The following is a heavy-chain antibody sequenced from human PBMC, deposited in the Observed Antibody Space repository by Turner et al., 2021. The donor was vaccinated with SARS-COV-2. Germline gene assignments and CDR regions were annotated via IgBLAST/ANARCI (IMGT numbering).Heavy chain of an antibody. CDR2: FSISSSYI. CDR1: GSTFSSYS. CDR3: ARWGPYYYDSSGYYPDAFDI. J-gene: IGHJ3*02. D-gene: IGHD3-22*01. Sequence: EVQLVESGGGLVKPGGSLRLSCAASGSTFSSYSMNWVRQAPGKGLEWVSSFSISSSYIYYADSVKGRFTISRDNAKNSLYLQMNSLRAEDTAVYYCARWGPYYYDSSGYYPDAFDIWGQGTMVTVSS. V-gene: IGHV3-21*01.